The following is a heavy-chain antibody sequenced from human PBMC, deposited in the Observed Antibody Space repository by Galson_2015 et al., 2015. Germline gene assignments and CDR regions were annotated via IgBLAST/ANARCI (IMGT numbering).Heavy chain of an antibody. CDR2: IDGGGGST. J-gene: IGHJ4*02. V-gene: IGHV3-23*01. CDR1: GFTFSSYA. Sequence: SLRLSCAVSGFTFSSYAMTWVRQAPGKGLEWVSGIDGGGGSTYYADSVKGRFTISRDNSKSTLYLQMNTLRAEDTALYFCAKDQVVGTNYIGYWGQGALVTVSS. D-gene: IGHD1-26*01. CDR3: AKDQVVGTNYIGY.